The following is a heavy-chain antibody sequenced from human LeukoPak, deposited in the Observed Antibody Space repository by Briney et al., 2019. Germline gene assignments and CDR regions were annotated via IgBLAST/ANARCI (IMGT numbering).Heavy chain of an antibody. CDR3: ARVITDTNSWYGSDY. CDR2: ISSSSTYI. Sequence: TGGSLRLSCVASGFTFSGYSMNWVRQAPGKGLEWVSGISSSSTYIYYADSVKGRFTISRDSAKNSLYLQMNSLGAEDTALYYCARVITDTNSWYGSDYWGQGALVTVSS. V-gene: IGHV3-21*01. J-gene: IGHJ4*02. D-gene: IGHD6-13*01. CDR1: GFTFSGYS.